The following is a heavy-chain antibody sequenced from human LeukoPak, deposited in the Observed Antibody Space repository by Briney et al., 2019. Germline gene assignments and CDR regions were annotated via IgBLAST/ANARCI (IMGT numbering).Heavy chain of an antibody. Sequence: PSETLSVTCTVSGGSISSGGYYWSWLRHHPGKGLEWIGYIYYSGSTYYNSSLKGRVTISVDTSKNQFSLKLSSVTAADTAVYYCARVARLAPFGVVRGGFDPWGQGTLVTVSS. CDR1: GGSISSGGYY. CDR3: ARVARLAPFGVVRGGFDP. CDR2: IYYSGST. J-gene: IGHJ5*02. V-gene: IGHV4-31*03. D-gene: IGHD3-3*01.